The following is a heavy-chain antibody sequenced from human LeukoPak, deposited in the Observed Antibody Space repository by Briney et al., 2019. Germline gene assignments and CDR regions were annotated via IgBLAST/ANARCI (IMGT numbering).Heavy chain of an antibody. J-gene: IGHJ4*02. CDR1: GYTFTGYY. Sequence: ASVKVSCKASGYTFTGYYMHWVRQAPGQGLEWMGWINPNSGGTNYAQKFQGRVTMTRDTPISTAYMELSRLRSDDTAVYYCARGGLNSWLWLFDYWGQGTLVTVSS. CDR3: ARGGLNSWLWLFDY. V-gene: IGHV1-2*02. CDR2: INPNSGGT. D-gene: IGHD5-18*01.